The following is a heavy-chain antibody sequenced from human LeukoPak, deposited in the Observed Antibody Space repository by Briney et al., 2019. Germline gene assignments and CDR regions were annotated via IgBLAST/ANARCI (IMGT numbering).Heavy chain of an antibody. CDR1: GFTFNSYT. CDR3: AREEVKSFDN. Sequence: GGSLRLSCAAPGFTFNSYTMHWVRQAPGKGLEWVANIKGDGSETSYVTSVRGRFTISRDNAKNSLYLQMNNLRVEDTAVYYCAREEVKSFDNWGQGTLVTVSS. CDR2: IKGDGSET. J-gene: IGHJ4*02. V-gene: IGHV3-7*03.